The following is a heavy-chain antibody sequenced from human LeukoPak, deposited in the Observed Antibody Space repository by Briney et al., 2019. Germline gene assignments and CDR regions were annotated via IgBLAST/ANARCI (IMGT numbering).Heavy chain of an antibody. D-gene: IGHD4-17*01. J-gene: IGHJ4*02. CDR3: VRVGIDYGDYFDY. Sequence: GGALRLSCVASGLTFSRDWMSWVRQAPGKGLEWLANIKHDGSETNYVDSVKGRFTISRDNTKNSLYLQMNSLRAEDTAVYYCVRVGIDYGDYFDYWGQGTLVTVS. CDR2: IKHDGSET. CDR1: GLTFSRDW. V-gene: IGHV3-7*05.